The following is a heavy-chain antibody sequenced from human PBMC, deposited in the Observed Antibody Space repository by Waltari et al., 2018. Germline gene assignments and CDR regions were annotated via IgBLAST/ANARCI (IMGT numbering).Heavy chain of an antibody. J-gene: IGHJ6*02. Sequence: QLQLVQSGAEVNKPGASVKISCKPSEYTFTSSYVHWVRQAPGQGLEWMGIINPSGGSTIYAQKFQGRVTMTRDTSTSTVYMELSSLRSEDTAVYYCASDTGALWMDVWGQGTTVTVSS. D-gene: IGHD2-21*01. CDR3: ASDTGALWMDV. CDR1: EYTFTSSY. V-gene: IGHV1-46*01. CDR2: INPSGGST.